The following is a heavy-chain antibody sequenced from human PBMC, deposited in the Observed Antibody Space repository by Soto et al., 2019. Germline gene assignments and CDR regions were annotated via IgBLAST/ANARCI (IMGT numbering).Heavy chain of an antibody. Sequence: EVQLLESGGGLVQPGGSLRLSCAASGFTFSSYAMSWVRQAPGKGLEWVSAISGSGGSTYYADSVKGRFTISRDNSKNTLYLQMHSLRAEDTAVYYCAKALEKRTVTTEVADYWGQGTLGTVSS. V-gene: IGHV3-23*01. CDR1: GFTFSSYA. CDR3: AKALEKRTVTTEVADY. CDR2: ISGSGGST. J-gene: IGHJ4*02. D-gene: IGHD4-17*01.